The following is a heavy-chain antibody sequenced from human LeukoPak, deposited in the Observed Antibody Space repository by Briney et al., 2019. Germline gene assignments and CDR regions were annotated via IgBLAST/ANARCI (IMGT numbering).Heavy chain of an antibody. CDR1: GFSFSRSW. J-gene: IGHJ4*02. CDR2: IKEDGSEK. Sequence: GGSPRLSCAASGFSFSRSWMSWVRQAPGKGLEWVANIKEDGSEKQYVDSVKGRFTISRDNAKNSLYLQMNSLGAEDTAVYFCVREFDCWGQGALVTVSS. CDR3: VREFDC. V-gene: IGHV3-7*01.